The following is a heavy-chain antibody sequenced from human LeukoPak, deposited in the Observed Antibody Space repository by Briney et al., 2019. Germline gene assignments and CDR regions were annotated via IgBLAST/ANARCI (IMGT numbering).Heavy chain of an antibody. V-gene: IGHV4-59*01. CDR2: IYYSGSA. Sequence: PSETLSLTCTVSGASISSYYWSWIRQPPGKRLEWIGYIYYSGSANYNPSLKSRVTISVDTSKNQFSLKLSSVTAADTAVYYCARVFDSGSQAYFYYMDVWGKGTTVTIFS. CDR1: GASISSYY. D-gene: IGHD3-10*01. CDR3: ARVFDSGSQAYFYYMDV. J-gene: IGHJ6*03.